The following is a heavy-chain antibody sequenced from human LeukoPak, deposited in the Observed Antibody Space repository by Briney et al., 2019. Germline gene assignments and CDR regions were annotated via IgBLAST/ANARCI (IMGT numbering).Heavy chain of an antibody. CDR2: ISAYNGNT. CDR1: GYTFTGYG. Sequence: GASVKVSCKASGYTFTGYGISWVRQAPGQGLEWMGWISAYNGNTNYAQKLQGRVTMTTDTSTSTAYMELRSLRSDDTAVYYCARDLITMREFQVDYWGQGTLVTVSS. D-gene: IGHD3-22*01. CDR3: ARDLITMREFQVDY. J-gene: IGHJ4*02. V-gene: IGHV1-18*01.